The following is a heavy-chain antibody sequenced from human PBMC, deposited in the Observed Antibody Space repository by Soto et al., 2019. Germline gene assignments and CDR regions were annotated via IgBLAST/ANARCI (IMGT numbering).Heavy chain of an antibody. Sequence: ASETLSLTCSVSGGSISYNSYYWGWIRQPPGEGLEWVGGIFYTGTTYYSPSLKDRVTISVDTSKNSFSLNLTSVTAADTAVYFCARLVVVAPVANAWGQGTLVTVSS. CDR2: IFYTGTT. CDR3: ARLVVVAPVANA. J-gene: IGHJ5*02. D-gene: IGHD2-2*01. V-gene: IGHV4-39*02. CDR1: GGSISYNSYY.